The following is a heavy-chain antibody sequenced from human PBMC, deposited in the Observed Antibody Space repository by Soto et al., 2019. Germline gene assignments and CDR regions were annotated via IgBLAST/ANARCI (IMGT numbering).Heavy chain of an antibody. D-gene: IGHD3-3*01. V-gene: IGHV1-69*01. J-gene: IGHJ4*02. CDR1: GGTFSSYA. CDR3: ARGPYITIFGVVISGGFDY. Sequence: QVQLVQSGAEVKKPGSSVKVSCKASGGTFSSYAISWVRQAPGQGLEWMGGIIPIFGTANYAQKFQGRVTITADESTSTAYMELSSLRSEDTAVYYCARGPYITIFGVVISGGFDYWGQGTLVTVSS. CDR2: IIPIFGTA.